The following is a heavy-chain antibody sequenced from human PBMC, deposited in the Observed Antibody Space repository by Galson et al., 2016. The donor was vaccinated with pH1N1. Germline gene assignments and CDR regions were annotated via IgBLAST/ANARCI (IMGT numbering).Heavy chain of an antibody. CDR3: ARSGSRYGSDAFDM. V-gene: IGHV4-59*01. Sequence: SETLSLTCSVSGVSISGYYWGWIRHSPGKGLDYVGYIYYNGHTNYSPSLKSRVTMSLDMSKNQFSLKLTSVTAADTAVYFCARSGSRYGSDAFDMWGQGTTVTVSS. J-gene: IGHJ3*02. CDR2: IYYNGHT. D-gene: IGHD5-18*01. CDR1: GVSISGYY.